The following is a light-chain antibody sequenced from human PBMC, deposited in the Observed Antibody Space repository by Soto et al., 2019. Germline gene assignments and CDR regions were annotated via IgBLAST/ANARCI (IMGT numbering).Light chain of an antibody. V-gene: IGKV1-39*01. CDR1: QSITTY. Sequence: QMTQSPSSLSASVGDRVTITCRASQSITTYLNWYQQRPGKAPEVLIYAASRLQGGVPSRFSGSGSGTDFTLTINSLQPEDDAAYYCQQSYSSPWTFGQGTKVEIK. CDR3: QQSYSSPWT. J-gene: IGKJ1*01. CDR2: AAS.